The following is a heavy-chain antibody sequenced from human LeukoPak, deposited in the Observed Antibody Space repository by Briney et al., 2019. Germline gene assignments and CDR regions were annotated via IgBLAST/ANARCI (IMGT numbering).Heavy chain of an antibody. CDR3: ASYDGFTQDRGDY. Sequence: PGGSLRLACAASGFTFSSFEMNWVRQAPGKGLEWVSKISSSSTSIYYADSVKDRFTVSRDNAKNSLYLQMNSLRAEDTAVYYCASYDGFTQDRGDYWGQGTLVTVSS. D-gene: IGHD3-16*01. CDR2: ISSSSTSI. CDR1: GFTFSSFE. J-gene: IGHJ4*02. V-gene: IGHV3-48*03.